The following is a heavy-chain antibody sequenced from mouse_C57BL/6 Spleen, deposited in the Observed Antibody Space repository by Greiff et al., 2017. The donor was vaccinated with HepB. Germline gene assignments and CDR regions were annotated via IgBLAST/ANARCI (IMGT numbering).Heavy chain of an antibody. CDR1: GYTFTDYY. CDR3: ARSSLNWDEAY. Sequence: VQLKQSGPELVKPGASVKISCKASGYTFTDYYMNWVKQSHGKSLEWIGDINPNNGGTSYNQKFKGKATLTVDKSSSTAYMELRSLTSEDSAVYYCARSSLNWDEAYWGQGTLVTVSA. CDR2: INPNNGGT. D-gene: IGHD4-1*01. J-gene: IGHJ3*01. V-gene: IGHV1-26*01.